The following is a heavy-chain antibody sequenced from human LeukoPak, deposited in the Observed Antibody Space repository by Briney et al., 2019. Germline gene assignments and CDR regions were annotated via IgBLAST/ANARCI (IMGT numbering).Heavy chain of an antibody. D-gene: IGHD1-14*01. Sequence: ASVKVSCKASGYTFTAYYMHWVRQAPGQGLEWMGWINPNTGGTDYAQRFQGRVTMTRDTSISTAYMGLGSLISDDTAVYYCARDVFAEYNTHHKFDPWGQGTLVTVSS. CDR2: INPNTGGT. CDR3: ARDVFAEYNTHHKFDP. J-gene: IGHJ5*02. CDR1: GYTFTAYY. V-gene: IGHV1-2*02.